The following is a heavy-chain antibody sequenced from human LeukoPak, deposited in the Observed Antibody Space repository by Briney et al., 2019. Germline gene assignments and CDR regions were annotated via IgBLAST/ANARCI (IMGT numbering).Heavy chain of an antibody. CDR1: GYTFTSYY. Sequence: ASVKVSCKASGYTFTSYYMHWVRQAPGQGLEWMGIINPSGGSTSYAQKFQGRVTMTRDTSTSTVYMELSSLRSEDTAVYYCARDRSSYYYDSSGYGWYYFGYWGQGTLVTVSS. J-gene: IGHJ4*02. CDR3: ARDRSSYYYDSSGYGWYYFGY. CDR2: INPSGGST. V-gene: IGHV1-46*01. D-gene: IGHD3-22*01.